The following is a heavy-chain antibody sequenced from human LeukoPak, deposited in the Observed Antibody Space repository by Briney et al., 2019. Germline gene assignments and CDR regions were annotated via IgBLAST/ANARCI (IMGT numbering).Heavy chain of an antibody. J-gene: IGHJ4*02. D-gene: IGHD1-26*01. Sequence: SETLSLTCAVYGGSFSGYYWSWIRQPPRKGLEWIGEINHSGSTNYNPSHKSRVTISVDTSKSQFSLQLSSVTAADTAVYYCARDSRIGRGNYWGQGTLVTVSS. CDR1: GGSFSGYY. CDR2: INHSGST. CDR3: ARDSRIGRGNY. V-gene: IGHV4-34*01.